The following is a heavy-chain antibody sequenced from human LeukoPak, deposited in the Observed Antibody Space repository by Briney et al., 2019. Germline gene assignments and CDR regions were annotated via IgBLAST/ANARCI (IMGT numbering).Heavy chain of an antibody. D-gene: IGHD3-10*01. CDR2: IYTSGSI. V-gene: IGHV4-61*02. J-gene: IGHJ5*02. CDR1: GGSISSGRCY. Sequence: PSQTLSLTCTVSGGSISSGRCYWSWIRQPAGKGLEWIGRIYTSGSINYNSSLKSRVTISLDTSKNQFSLKLSSVTAADMAVYYCARELNLVRAVSYNWFDPWGQGTLVTVSS. CDR3: ARELNLVRAVSYNWFDP.